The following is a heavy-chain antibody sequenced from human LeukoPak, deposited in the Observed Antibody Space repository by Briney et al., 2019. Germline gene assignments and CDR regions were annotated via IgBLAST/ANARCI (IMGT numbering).Heavy chain of an antibody. CDR1: GDSISSGNW. CDR3: ARYYYDSSGHYTFDY. CDR2: IYHSGIA. V-gene: IGHV4-4*02. J-gene: IGHJ4*02. D-gene: IGHD3-22*01. Sequence: SETLSLTCAVSGDSISSGNWWSWVRQPPGKGLEWIGEIYHSGIANDIPSLKSRVTISVDKSKNQFSLKLSSVTAADTAVYYCARYYYDSSGHYTFDYWGQGTLVTVSS.